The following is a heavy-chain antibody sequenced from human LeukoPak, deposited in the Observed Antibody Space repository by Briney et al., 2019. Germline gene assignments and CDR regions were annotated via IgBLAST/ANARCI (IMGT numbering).Heavy chain of an antibody. CDR3: ARARYDSSGYSADFWDY. CDR2: IYSGGST. Sequence: GGSLRLSYAASGFTVSSNYMSWVRQAPGKGLEWVSVIYSGGSTYYADSVKGRFTISRDNSKNTLYLQMNSLRAEDTAVYYCARARYDSSGYSADFWDYWGQGTPVTVSS. J-gene: IGHJ4*02. CDR1: GFTVSSNY. V-gene: IGHV3-66*01. D-gene: IGHD3-22*01.